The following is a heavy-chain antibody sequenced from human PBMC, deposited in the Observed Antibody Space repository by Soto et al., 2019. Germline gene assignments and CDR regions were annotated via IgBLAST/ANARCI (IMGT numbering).Heavy chain of an antibody. Sequence: QVQLVQSGAEVKKPGSSVKVSCKASGGTFSSYAISWVRQAPGHGLEWMGGIIPIFGTANYAQKFQGRVTITADESTSTAYMELSSLRSEDTAVYYCARDGAVAGYYYYYGIDVWGQGTTVTVSS. CDR1: GGTFSSYA. CDR3: ARDGAVAGYYYYYGIDV. V-gene: IGHV1-69*01. D-gene: IGHD6-19*01. CDR2: IIPIFGTA. J-gene: IGHJ6*02.